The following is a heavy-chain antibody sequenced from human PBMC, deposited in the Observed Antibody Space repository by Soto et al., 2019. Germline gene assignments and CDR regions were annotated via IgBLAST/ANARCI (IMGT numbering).Heavy chain of an antibody. J-gene: IGHJ4*02. V-gene: IGHV2-5*02. CDR3: AHRLGGYTWNDGYFDF. D-gene: IGHD5-18*01. CDR2: IYWDDDK. CDR1: GFSLTTRRVR. Sequence: GPTLVNPTQTRTLTCTFSGFSLTTRRVRLRRIRQPPRKALEWLVVIYWDDDKRYSPSLKSRITITKDTSKNQVVLTMTDMDPVDTATYYCAHRLGGYTWNDGYFDFWGQGVLV.